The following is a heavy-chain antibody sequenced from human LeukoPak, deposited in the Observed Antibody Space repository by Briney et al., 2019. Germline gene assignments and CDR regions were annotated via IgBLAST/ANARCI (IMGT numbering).Heavy chain of an antibody. CDR1: GFTFSSYG. CDR2: ISYDGSNE. V-gene: IGHV3-30*18. Sequence: GGSLRLSCAASGFTFSSYGMHWVRQAPRKGLEWVAVISYDGSNEYYADSVKGRFTISRDNSKNTLYLQMNSLRAEDTAVYYCAKDLVYLGYCSSTSCYAYAFDIWGQGTMVPVSS. D-gene: IGHD2-2*01. CDR3: AKDLVYLGYCSSTSCYAYAFDI. J-gene: IGHJ3*02.